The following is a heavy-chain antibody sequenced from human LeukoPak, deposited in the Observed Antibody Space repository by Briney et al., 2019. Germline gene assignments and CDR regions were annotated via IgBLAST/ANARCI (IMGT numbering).Heavy chain of an antibody. J-gene: IGHJ4*02. CDR2: ISGSGGST. CDR3: AKDQNYDFWSGYYIFDY. V-gene: IGHV3-23*01. CDR1: GFTFSSYA. D-gene: IGHD3-3*01. Sequence: GGSLRLSCAASGFTFSSYAMSWVRQAPGKGLEWVSAISGSGGSTYYADSVRGRFTISRDNSKNTLYLQMNSLRAEDTAVYHCAKDQNYDFWSGYYIFDYWGQGTLVTVSS.